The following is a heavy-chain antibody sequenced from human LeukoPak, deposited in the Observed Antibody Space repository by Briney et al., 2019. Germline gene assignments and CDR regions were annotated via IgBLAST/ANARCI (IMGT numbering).Heavy chain of an antibody. V-gene: IGHV3-66*01. CDR1: GFTFSSYW. Sequence: GGSLRLSCAASGFTFSSYWMSWVRQAPGRGLEWVSIIYSGGRIYYADSVKGRFTISRDNAKNSLYLQMNSLRAEDTAVYYCARGSGYDGYYFDYWGQGTLVTVSS. D-gene: IGHD5-12*01. CDR2: IYSGGRI. CDR3: ARGSGYDGYYFDY. J-gene: IGHJ4*02.